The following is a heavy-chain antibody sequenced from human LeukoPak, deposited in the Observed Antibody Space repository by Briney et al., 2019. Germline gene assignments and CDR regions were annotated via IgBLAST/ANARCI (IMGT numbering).Heavy chain of an antibody. Sequence: PSETLSLTCTVSGGSISSSSYYWGWIRQPPGKGLEWIGSIYYSGSTYYNPSLKSRVTISVDTSKNQFSLKLSSVTAADTAVYYCARSQKRYGPYFDYWGQGTLVTVSS. D-gene: IGHD1-14*01. V-gene: IGHV4-39*07. CDR1: GGSISSSSYY. J-gene: IGHJ4*02. CDR2: IYYSGST. CDR3: ARSQKRYGPYFDY.